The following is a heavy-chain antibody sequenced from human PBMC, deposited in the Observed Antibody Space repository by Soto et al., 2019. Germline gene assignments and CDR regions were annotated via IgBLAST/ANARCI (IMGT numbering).Heavy chain of an antibody. CDR1: GFTFSSYG. CDR2: IWYDGSNK. D-gene: IGHD6-13*01. CDR3: ARVVGSSWYDGMDV. Sequence: GGSLRLSCAASGFTFSSYGMHWVRQAPGKGLEWVAVIWYDGSNKYYADSVKGRFTISRDNSKNTLYLQMNSLRAEDTAVYYCARVVGSSWYDGMDVWGQGTTVTVSS. J-gene: IGHJ6*02. V-gene: IGHV3-33*01.